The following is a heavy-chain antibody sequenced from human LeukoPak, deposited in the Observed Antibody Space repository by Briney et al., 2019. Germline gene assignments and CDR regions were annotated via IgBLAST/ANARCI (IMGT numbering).Heavy chain of an antibody. CDR2: INPNSGGT. D-gene: IGHD3-16*01. CDR3: ARGSSELGGCDY. Sequence: ASVKVSCKASGYTFTGYYMHWVRQAPGQGLEWMGWINPNSGGTNYAQKFQGRVTMTRDTSNSTAYMELSRLRSDDTAVYYCARGSSELGGCDYWGQGTLVSVSS. J-gene: IGHJ4*02. CDR1: GYTFTGYY. V-gene: IGHV1-2*02.